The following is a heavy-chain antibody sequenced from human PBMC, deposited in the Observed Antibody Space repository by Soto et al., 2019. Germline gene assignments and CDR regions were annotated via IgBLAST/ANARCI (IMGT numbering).Heavy chain of an antibody. V-gene: IGHV3-30*14. CDR1: GFTFNDYV. J-gene: IGHJ3*01. D-gene: IGHD3-3*02. Sequence: QVHLVESGGGVVQPGRSLRLSCAASGFTFNDYVIHWVRQAAGKGLEWVACMTYDGATEYYADSVKGRFTVSRDNSKRTLSLQMNSLRPEDTAVYYCARVRLSIAVNDALDVWGQGTTVTVSS. CDR3: ARVRLSIAVNDALDV. CDR2: MTYDGATE.